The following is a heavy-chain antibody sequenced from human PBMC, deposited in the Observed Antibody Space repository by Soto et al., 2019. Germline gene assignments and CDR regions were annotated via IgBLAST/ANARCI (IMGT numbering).Heavy chain of an antibody. V-gene: IGHV3-33*01. J-gene: IGHJ6*02. Sequence: VQLVESGGGVVQPGRSLRLSCAASGFTFSSYGMHWVRQAPGKGLEWVAVIWYDGSNKYYADSVKGRFTISRDNSKNTLYLQMNSLRAEDTAVYYCAREYSSSSAGDYYYGMDVWGQGTTVTVSS. CDR1: GFTFSSYG. CDR2: IWYDGSNK. CDR3: AREYSSSSAGDYYYGMDV. D-gene: IGHD6-6*01.